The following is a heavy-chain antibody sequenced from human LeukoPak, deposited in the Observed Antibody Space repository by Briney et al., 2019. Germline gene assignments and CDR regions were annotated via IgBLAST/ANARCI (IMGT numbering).Heavy chain of an antibody. CDR2: IYYTGST. J-gene: IGHJ4*02. CDR3: ARVADWNDLDY. CDR1: GGSINNYY. V-gene: IGHV4-59*01. D-gene: IGHD1-1*01. Sequence: SETLSLTCTVSGGSINNYYWTWIRQTPEKALEWIGYIYYTGSTNYNPSLKSRVTISVDTSKNQFSLKLTSVTAADTAVYYCARVADWNDLDYWGQGTLVTVSS.